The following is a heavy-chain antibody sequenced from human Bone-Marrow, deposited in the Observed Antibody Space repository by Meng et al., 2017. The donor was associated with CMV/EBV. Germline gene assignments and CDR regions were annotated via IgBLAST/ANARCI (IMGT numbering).Heavy chain of an antibody. Sequence: GESLKISCAASGFTFSSYAMSWVRQAPGKGLEWVSAISGSGGSTYYADSVKGRFTISRDNSKNTLYLQMNSLRAEDTAVYYCARDLCPGLLSTSCDAFDIWGQGTMVTVSS. CDR2: ISGSGGST. D-gene: IGHD2-2*01. CDR1: GFTFSSYA. CDR3: ARDLCPGLLSTSCDAFDI. V-gene: IGHV3-23*01. J-gene: IGHJ3*02.